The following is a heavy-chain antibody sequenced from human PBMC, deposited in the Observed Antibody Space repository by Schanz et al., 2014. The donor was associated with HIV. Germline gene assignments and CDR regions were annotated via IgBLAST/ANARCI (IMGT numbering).Heavy chain of an antibody. V-gene: IGHV3-33*01. CDR1: GFTFSTYV. D-gene: IGHD3-10*01. Sequence: QVQLVESGGGVVQPGRSLRLSCAASGFTFSTYVMHWVRQAPGKGLEWVPIIWLDGSNKYYADSVRGRFTISRDNSKNTLYLQMNSLRAEDTAVYYCAGEYLPRITVSRGKWFDSWGQGTLVTVSS. J-gene: IGHJ5*01. CDR2: IWLDGSNK. CDR3: AGEYLPRITVSRGKWFDS.